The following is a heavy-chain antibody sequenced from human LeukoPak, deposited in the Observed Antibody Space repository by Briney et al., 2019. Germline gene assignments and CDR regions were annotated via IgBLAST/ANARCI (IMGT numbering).Heavy chain of an antibody. D-gene: IGHD5-18*01. V-gene: IGHV4-4*07. J-gene: IGHJ3*02. Sequence: PSETLSLTCTVSGGSISSCYWSWIRQPAGKGLEWIGRIYTSGSTNYNPSLKSRVTMSVDTSKNQFSLKLSSVTAADTAVYYCARDEGYTFGLDAFDIWGPGTMVTVSS. CDR2: IYTSGST. CDR3: ARDEGYTFGLDAFDI. CDR1: GGSISSCY.